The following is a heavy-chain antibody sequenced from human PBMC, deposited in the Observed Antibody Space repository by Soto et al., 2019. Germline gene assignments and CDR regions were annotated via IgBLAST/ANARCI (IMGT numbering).Heavy chain of an antibody. V-gene: IGHV5-51*01. CDR2: IYPGDFDT. Sequence: PGDSLKISCKVSGYRFTTYWIGWVRQMPGKGLEWMGMIYPGDFDTKYSPSFQGQVTISADTLVSTTYLQWSSLKASDSATYYCARLGVGEPATYWGQGALVTVS. CDR1: GYRFTTYW. CDR3: ARLGVGEPATY. D-gene: IGHD2-2*01. J-gene: IGHJ4*02.